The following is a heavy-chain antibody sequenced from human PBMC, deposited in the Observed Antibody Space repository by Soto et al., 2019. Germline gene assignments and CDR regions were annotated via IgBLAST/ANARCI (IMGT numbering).Heavy chain of an antibody. CDR1: GFTFSSYA. J-gene: IGHJ5*02. Sequence: GGSLRLSCAASGFTFSSYAMSWVRQAPGKGLEWVSAISGSGGSTYYADSVKGRFTISRDNSKNTLYLQMNSLRAEDTAVYYCAKDAEYCGGDCYPTDWFDPWGQGTLGTVSS. V-gene: IGHV3-23*01. CDR2: ISGSGGST. D-gene: IGHD2-21*01. CDR3: AKDAEYCGGDCYPTDWFDP.